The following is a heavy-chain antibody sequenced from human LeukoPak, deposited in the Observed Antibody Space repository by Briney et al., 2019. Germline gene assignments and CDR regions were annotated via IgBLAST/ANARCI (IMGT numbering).Heavy chain of an antibody. CDR2: ISAYNGNT. V-gene: IGHV1-18*01. J-gene: IGHJ4*02. D-gene: IGHD3-22*01. CDR1: GYTFTSYG. CDR3: ARDGGGYYYDSSGYYAGDY. Sequence: ASVKVSCKASGYTFTSYGISWVRQAPGQGLEWMGWISAYNGNTNYAQKLQGRVTMTTDTSTSTAYMELRSLRSDDTAVYYCARDGGGYYYDSSGYYAGDYWGQGTLVTVSS.